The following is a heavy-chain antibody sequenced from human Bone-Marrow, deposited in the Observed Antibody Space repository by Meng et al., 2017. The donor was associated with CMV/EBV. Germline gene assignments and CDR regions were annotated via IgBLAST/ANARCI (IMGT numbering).Heavy chain of an antibody. V-gene: IGHV1-8*03. CDR3: ARGGDIVVVPAAIVYYYYGMDV. D-gene: IGHD2-2*01. CDR1: GYTFTSYD. CDR2: MNPNSGNT. Sequence: ASVKVSCKASGYTFTSYDINWVRQATGQGLEWMGWMNPNSGNTGYAQKFQGRVTITRNTSISTAYMELSSLRSEDTAVYYCARGGDIVVVPAAIVYYYYGMDVWGQGTTVTGYS. J-gene: IGHJ6*01.